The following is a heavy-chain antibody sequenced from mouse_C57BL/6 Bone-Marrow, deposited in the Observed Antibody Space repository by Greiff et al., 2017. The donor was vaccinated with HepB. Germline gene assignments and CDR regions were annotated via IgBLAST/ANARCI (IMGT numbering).Heavy chain of an antibody. D-gene: IGHD1-1*01. V-gene: IGHV1-61*01. CDR2: IYPSDSET. CDR1: GYTFTSYW. CDR3: ATTVVATRFAY. Sequence: VQLQQSGAELVRPGSSVKLSCKASGYTFTSYWMDWVKQRPGQGLEWIGNIYPSDSETHYNQKFKDKATLTVDKSSSTAYMQLSSLTSEDSAVYYCATTVVATRFAYWGQGTLVTVSA. J-gene: IGHJ3*01.